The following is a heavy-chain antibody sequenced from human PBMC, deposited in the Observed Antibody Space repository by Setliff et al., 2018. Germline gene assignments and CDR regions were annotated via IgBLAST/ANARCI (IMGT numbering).Heavy chain of an antibody. D-gene: IGHD3-10*01. Sequence: SETLSLTCTVSGDSLSGDNYFWSWIRHLPGKGLQWLGHIYYTGKTYYNPSLKSRLEMSVDTSKRELALRLSSVTAADTAVYYCARTSTYVLGSGSYWDRWFDPWSQGTLVTVSS. V-gene: IGHV4-30-4*02. CDR1: GDSLSGDNYF. CDR2: IYYTGKT. CDR3: ARTSTYVLGSGSYWDRWFDP. J-gene: IGHJ5*02.